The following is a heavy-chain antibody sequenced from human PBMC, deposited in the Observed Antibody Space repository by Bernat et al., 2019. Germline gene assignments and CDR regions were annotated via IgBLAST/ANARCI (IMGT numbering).Heavy chain of an antibody. J-gene: IGHJ4*02. Sequence: QVQLQESGPGLVKPSETLSLTCTVSGYSISSGYYWGWIRQPPGKGPEWIGSIYHSGSTYYNPSLKSRVTISVDTSKNQFSLQLSSVTAADTAVYYCARGPIVCTTSSCSGFHFDYWAQGPLVTVSA. V-gene: IGHV4-38-2*02. CDR1: GYSISSGYY. D-gene: IGHD2-2*01. CDR2: IYHSGST. CDR3: ARGPIVCTTSSCSGFHFDY.